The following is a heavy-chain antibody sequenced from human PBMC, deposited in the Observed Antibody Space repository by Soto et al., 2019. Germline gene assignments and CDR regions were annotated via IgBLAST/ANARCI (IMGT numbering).Heavy chain of an antibody. J-gene: IGHJ4*02. Sequence: EVQLLQSGAEVKRPGASVKISCKVSGFSFTDYYLHWVQQAPGKGLQWMGLLDPGDGEIAYAEKFQGRVSIIAYTSTDTLFLHLDGLTHDDTAVYYCATALSFGESALDYWGQGTRVTVSS. CDR1: GFSFTDYY. V-gene: IGHV1-69-2*01. CDR2: LDPGDGEI. CDR3: ATALSFGESALDY. D-gene: IGHD3-10*01.